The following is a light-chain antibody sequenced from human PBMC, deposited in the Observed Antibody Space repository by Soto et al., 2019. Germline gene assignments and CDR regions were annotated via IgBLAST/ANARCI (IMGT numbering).Light chain of an antibody. CDR3: CSYAGTYIFVL. CDR1: TSDVGGYNY. CDR2: DVT. V-gene: IGLV2-11*01. Sequence: QSALTQPRSVSGSPGQSVTISCTGTTSDVGGYNYVSWYQHHPGRAPKLMIYDVTKRPSGVPNRFSGSKSGNTASLTISGLQAEDEADYYCCSYAGTYIFVLFGGGTQLTVL. J-gene: IGLJ2*01.